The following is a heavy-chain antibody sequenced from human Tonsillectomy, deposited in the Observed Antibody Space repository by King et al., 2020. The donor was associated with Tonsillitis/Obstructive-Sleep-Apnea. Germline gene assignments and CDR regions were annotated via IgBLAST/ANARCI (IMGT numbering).Heavy chain of an antibody. D-gene: IGHD3-16*01. CDR1: GFSFSIYS. CDR2: ISSGSRHI. J-gene: IGHJ6*03. Sequence: VQLVESGGGLVKPGGSLRLSCAASGFSFSIYSMNWVRQAPGKGLEWVASISSGSRHIYDADSVKGRLTISRDNAKKSLYLQMNSLRVDDTAVYYCARAGGGGDFYYHYMDVWGKGTTVTVPS. CDR3: ARAGGGGDFYYHYMDV. V-gene: IGHV3-21*01.